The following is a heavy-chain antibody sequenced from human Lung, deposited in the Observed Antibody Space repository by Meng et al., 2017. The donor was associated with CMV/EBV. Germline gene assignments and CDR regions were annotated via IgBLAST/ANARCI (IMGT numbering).Heavy chain of an antibody. J-gene: IGHJ6*02. CDR1: GFTFSGYW. Sequence: ETLSLXCAASGFTFSGYWMHWVRQAPGKGLVWVSRIHSDGSNINYADSVKGRFTISRDNVKNTLYLQMSSLRAEDTAIYYCVRSLGDQFYYYGMDVWGRGXTVTVSS. V-gene: IGHV3-74*01. D-gene: IGHD3-16*01. CDR2: IHSDGSNI. CDR3: VRSLGDQFYYYGMDV.